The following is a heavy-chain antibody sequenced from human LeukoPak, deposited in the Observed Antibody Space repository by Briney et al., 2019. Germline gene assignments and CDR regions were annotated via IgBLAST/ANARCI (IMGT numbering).Heavy chain of an antibody. J-gene: IGHJ6*02. V-gene: IGHV1-18*01. D-gene: IGHD3-10*01. CDR1: RYTYISYG. CDR2: ISGYTGNT. Sequence: ASVKVSFKASRYTYISYGISWVRQAPGQGLEGMGWISGYTGNTNYAQKFQGRVTMTTEAYTSTAYMELRSLRSDDTAVYYCARDDSMVRGEKDDYYTAMDVWGQGTTVTVSS. CDR3: ARDDSMVRGEKDDYYTAMDV.